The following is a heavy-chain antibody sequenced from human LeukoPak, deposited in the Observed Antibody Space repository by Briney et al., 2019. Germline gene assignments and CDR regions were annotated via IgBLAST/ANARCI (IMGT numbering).Heavy chain of an antibody. Sequence: GGSLRLSCAASGFAFNTYSMNWVRQAPGEGLQWVSSIISSTGSVYYSDSVKGRFTISRDNANNLLYLQMNSLRAEDTAVYYCASGTIVGARGADNWGQGTLVTVSS. CDR1: GFAFNTYS. CDR3: ASGTIVGARGADN. V-gene: IGHV3-21*01. J-gene: IGHJ4*02. CDR2: IISSTGSV. D-gene: IGHD1-26*01.